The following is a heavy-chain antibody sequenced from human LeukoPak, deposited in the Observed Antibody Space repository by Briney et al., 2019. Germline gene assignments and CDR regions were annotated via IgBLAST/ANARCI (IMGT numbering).Heavy chain of an antibody. Sequence: GASEKVSCKVSGYTLTELSMHWVRQAPGKGLEWMGGFDPEDGETIYAQKFQGRVTMTEDTSTDTAYMELSSLRSEDTAVYYCATDTGRYSYAGIDYWGQGTLVTVSS. CDR1: GYTLTELS. CDR3: ATDTGRYSYAGIDY. CDR2: FDPEDGET. V-gene: IGHV1-24*01. D-gene: IGHD5-18*01. J-gene: IGHJ4*02.